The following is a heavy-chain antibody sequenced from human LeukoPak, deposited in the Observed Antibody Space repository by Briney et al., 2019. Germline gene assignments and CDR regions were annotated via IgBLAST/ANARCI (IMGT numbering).Heavy chain of an antibody. CDR3: VREGHYDSSVLIDY. Sequence: ASVKVSCKASGYTFTSYGISWVRQAPGQGLEWMGWISAYNGNTNYAQKLQGRVTMTTDTSTSTAYMELRSLRSDDTAVYYCVREGHYDSSVLIDYWGQGTLVTVSS. CDR2: ISAYNGNT. D-gene: IGHD3-22*01. CDR1: GYTFTSYG. J-gene: IGHJ4*02. V-gene: IGHV1-18*01.